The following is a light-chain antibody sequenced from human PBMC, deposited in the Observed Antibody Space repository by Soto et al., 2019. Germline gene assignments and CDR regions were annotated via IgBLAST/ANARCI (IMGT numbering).Light chain of an antibody. CDR3: AAWDESPNVPV. CDR2: SDN. J-gene: IGLJ3*02. Sequence: QSALTQPPSASGTPGQRVTISCSGSNSNIGRNTVNWYQQFPGAAPNLLIHSDNQRPSGVPDRFSGSRSGTSASLAISGLQYEDEADYYCAAWDESPNVPVFGGGTKLTVL. V-gene: IGLV1-44*01. CDR1: NSNIGRNT.